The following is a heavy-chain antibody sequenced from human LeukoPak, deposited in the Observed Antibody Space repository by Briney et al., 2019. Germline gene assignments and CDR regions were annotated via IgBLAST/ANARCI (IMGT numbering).Heavy chain of an antibody. D-gene: IGHD5-18*01. V-gene: IGHV4-59*08. CDR3: AITRGYSYGYLDY. J-gene: IGHJ4*02. CDR2: IYYTGST. CDR1: GRSISSFY. Sequence: SETLSLTCTVSGRSISSFYWSWIRQPPAQGVEWLGYIYYTGSTNYNPSLKSRVTISVDTSKNRFSLKLSSVTAADTAVYYCAITRGYSYGYLDYRGQGTLVTVSS.